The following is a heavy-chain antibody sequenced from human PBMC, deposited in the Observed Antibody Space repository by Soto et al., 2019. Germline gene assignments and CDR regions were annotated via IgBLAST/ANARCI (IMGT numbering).Heavy chain of an antibody. CDR3: ASRNKYCSSTSCYVNRDWYFYI. D-gene: IGHD2-2*01. J-gene: IGHJ2*01. Sequence: QVQLQQWGAGLLKPSETLSLTCAVYGGSFSGYYWSWIRQPPGKGLEWIGEINHSGSTNYNPSLKRRVNISVDTSKNQFSLKLRSVTAADTAVYYCASRNKYCSSTSCYVNRDWYFYIWGRGTLVTVSS. CDR2: INHSGST. CDR1: GGSFSGYY. V-gene: IGHV4-34*01.